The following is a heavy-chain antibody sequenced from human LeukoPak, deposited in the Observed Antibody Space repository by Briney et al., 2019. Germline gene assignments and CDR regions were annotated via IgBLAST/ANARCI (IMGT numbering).Heavy chain of an antibody. Sequence: GESLKISCKISGYKLTNNWIGWVRQMPGKGLEWMAIIYPGDSETKYSPSFQGQVTISVDKSISTTYLQWSSVKASDTAMYYCARQFMEWDSWGQGTLVTVSS. CDR2: IYPGDSET. CDR3: ARQFMEWDS. D-gene: IGHD1-1*01. CDR1: GYKLTNNW. V-gene: IGHV5-51*01. J-gene: IGHJ4*02.